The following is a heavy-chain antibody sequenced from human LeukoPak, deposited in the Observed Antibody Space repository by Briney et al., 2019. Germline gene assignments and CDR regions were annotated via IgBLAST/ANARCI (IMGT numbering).Heavy chain of an antibody. CDR2: IYYSGST. J-gene: IGHJ3*02. V-gene: IGHV4-59*01. D-gene: IGHD3-22*01. CDR1: GGSIRSYY. CDR3: ARDKKDYYDSSGYYYFAFDI. Sequence: KPSETLSLTCTVSGGSIRSYYWSWIRQPPGKGLEWIGYIYYSGSTNYNPSLKSRVTISVDTSKNQFSLELSSVTAADTAVYYCARDKKDYYDSSGYYYFAFDIWGQGTMVNVSS.